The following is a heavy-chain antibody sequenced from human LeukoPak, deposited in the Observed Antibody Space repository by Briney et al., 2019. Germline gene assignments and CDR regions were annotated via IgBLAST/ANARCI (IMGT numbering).Heavy chain of an antibody. J-gene: IGHJ4*02. D-gene: IGHD6-19*01. CDR1: GGSISSSSYY. V-gene: IGHV4-39*07. CDR2: IYYSGST. CDR3: ARNSVAEPLDY. Sequence: SETLSLTCTVSGGSISSSSYYWGWIRQPPGKGLEWTGSIYYSGSTYYNPSLKSRVTISVDTSKNQFSLKLSSVTAADAAVYYCARNSVAEPLDYWGQGTLVTVSS.